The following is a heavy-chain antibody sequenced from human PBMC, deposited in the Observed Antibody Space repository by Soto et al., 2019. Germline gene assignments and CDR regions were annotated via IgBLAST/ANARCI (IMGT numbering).Heavy chain of an antibody. CDR1: GFTFSIYA. D-gene: IGHD1-26*01. CDR2: IRETGNT. J-gene: IGHJ4*02. Sequence: EVQILQSGGGLEQPGGSLRLSCAASGFTFSIYAMSWIRQAPGKGLEWVSTIRETGNTYYADSVRGRFATSRDNSENTLYLQMSSLRAEDTAVYYCAKQQMGVIRALDYWGKGNLVTVS. CDR3: AKQQMGVIRALDY. V-gene: IGHV3-23*01.